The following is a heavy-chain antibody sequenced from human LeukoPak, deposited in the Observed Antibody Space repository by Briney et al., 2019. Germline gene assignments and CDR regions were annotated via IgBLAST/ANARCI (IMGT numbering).Heavy chain of an antibody. V-gene: IGHV3-64D*06. CDR2: ITSDGENT. CDR3: VKGRYGTGWDF. CDR1: GFSFSTHN. D-gene: IGHD3-10*01. Sequence: PGGSLRLSCSASGFSFSTHNMHWVRQAPGKGLEFVSGITSDGENTDYLDFVKGRFTITRDNSKNTLYLHMTSLRPEDTAVYFCVKGRYGTGWDFWGPGTLVIVPS. J-gene: IGHJ4*02.